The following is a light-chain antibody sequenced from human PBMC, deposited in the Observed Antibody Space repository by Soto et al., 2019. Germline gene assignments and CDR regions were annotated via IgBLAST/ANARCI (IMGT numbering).Light chain of an antibody. V-gene: IGKV3-15*01. Sequence: EIGITHSPATLSVSPVERATLSCRSSQSVSSNLAWYQQKPGQAPRLLIYGASTRATGIPARFSGSGSGTEFTLTISSLQSEDFAVYYCQQYNNWPPITFGQGTRLEIK. CDR2: GAS. CDR3: QQYNNWPPIT. CDR1: QSVSSN. J-gene: IGKJ5*01.